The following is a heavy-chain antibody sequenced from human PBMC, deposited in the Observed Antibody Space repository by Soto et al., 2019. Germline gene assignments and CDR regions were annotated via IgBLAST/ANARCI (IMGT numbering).Heavy chain of an antibody. CDR3: ARDWTVNSFSNYSYYGMDV. CDR1: GFTFSSYA. J-gene: IGHJ6*02. V-gene: IGHV3-30-3*01. CDR2: ISYDGSNK. D-gene: IGHD4-4*01. Sequence: QVQLVESGGGVVQPGRSLRLSCAASGFTFSSYAMHWVRQAPGKGLEWVAVISYDGSNKYYADSVKGRFTISRDNSKNTLYLQKNSLRAEDTAVYYCARDWTVNSFSNYSYYGMDVWGQGTTVTGSS.